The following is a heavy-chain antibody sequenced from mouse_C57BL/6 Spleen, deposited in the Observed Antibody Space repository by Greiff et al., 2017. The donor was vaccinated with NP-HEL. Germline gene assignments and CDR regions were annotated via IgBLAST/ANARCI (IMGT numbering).Heavy chain of an antibody. J-gene: IGHJ4*01. CDR2: IHPNSGST. V-gene: IGHV1-64*01. Sequence: VQLQQSGAELVKSGASVKLSCKASGYTFTSYWMHWVKQRPGQGLEWIGMIHPNSGSTNYNEKFKSKATLTVDKSSSTAYMQLSSLTSEDSAVYYCAREGLPLYYYAMDYWGQGTSVTVSS. CDR3: AREGLPLYYYAMDY. D-gene: IGHD2-2*01. CDR1: GYTFTSYW.